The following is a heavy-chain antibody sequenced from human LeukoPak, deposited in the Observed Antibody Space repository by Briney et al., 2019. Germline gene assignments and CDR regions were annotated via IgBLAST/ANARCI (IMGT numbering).Heavy chain of an antibody. J-gene: IGHJ3*02. V-gene: IGHV1-18*01. CDR2: ISAYNGDT. Sequence: ASVKVSCKASGYTFISYGISWVRQAPGQGLEWMGWISAYNGDTNYAQKLQGRVTMTTDTSTSTAYMELSSLRSEDTAVYYCAAPRTYGSGSFDYDAFDIWGQGTMVTVSS. D-gene: IGHD3-10*01. CDR1: GYTFISYG. CDR3: AAPRTYGSGSFDYDAFDI.